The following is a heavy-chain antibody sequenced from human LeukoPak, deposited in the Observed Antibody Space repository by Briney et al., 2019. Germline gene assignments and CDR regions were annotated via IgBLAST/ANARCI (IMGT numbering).Heavy chain of an antibody. J-gene: IGHJ4*02. V-gene: IGHV3-30*03. Sequence: AGGSLRLSCAASGCTFSSYWMSWVRQAPGKGLGWVAVIGYDGSNKYYADSVKGRFTISRDNSKNTLYLQMNSLRAEDTAVYYCARVDGYSGYAPADYFDYWGKGTLVTVSS. CDR1: GCTFSSYW. D-gene: IGHD5-12*01. CDR3: ARVDGYSGYAPADYFDY. CDR2: IGYDGSNK.